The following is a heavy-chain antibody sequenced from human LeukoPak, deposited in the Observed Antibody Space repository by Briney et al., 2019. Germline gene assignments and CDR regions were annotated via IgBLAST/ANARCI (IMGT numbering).Heavy chain of an antibody. CDR2: IYPGDPDT. Sequence: GESLKISCKGSGYSFTKYWIGWVRQMPGKGLEWMGIIYPGDPDTTYSPSFQGQVTISADKSISTAYLQWSSLRASDTAIYYCARRRGVTATLNYFDYWGLGTLVTVSS. J-gene: IGHJ4*02. V-gene: IGHV5-51*01. CDR3: ARRRGVTATLNYFDY. D-gene: IGHD2-21*02. CDR1: GYSFTKYW.